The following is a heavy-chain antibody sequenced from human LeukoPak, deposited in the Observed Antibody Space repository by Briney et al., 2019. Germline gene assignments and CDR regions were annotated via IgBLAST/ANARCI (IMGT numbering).Heavy chain of an antibody. Sequence: SETLSLTCTLSGGSISSTGSCWGWIRQPPVKGLEWIGSIYSGGITYYNPSLKSRVTISEDTSKNQFSLKMTSMTAADTAIYYCWLEKVVAAYFDSWGQGTLVTVSS. V-gene: IGHV4-39*07. CDR1: GGSISSTGSC. D-gene: IGHD2-15*01. CDR2: IYSGGIT. J-gene: IGHJ4*02. CDR3: WLEKVVAAYFDS.